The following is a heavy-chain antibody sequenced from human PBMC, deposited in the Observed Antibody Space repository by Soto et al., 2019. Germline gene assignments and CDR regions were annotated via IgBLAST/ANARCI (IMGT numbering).Heavy chain of an antibody. V-gene: IGHV3-23*01. Sequence: PGGSLRLSCAASGFTXSSGAMGWVRQAPGKGLEWVSDIIDSGGSTYYADSVKGRFTISRDNSKNTLYLQMNSLRAEDTSVYYCAKEGGLSGSYYISSSYYFDYWGQGTLVTVSS. D-gene: IGHD1-26*01. J-gene: IGHJ4*02. CDR3: AKEGGLSGSYYISSSYYFDY. CDR2: IIDSGGST. CDR1: GFTXSSGA.